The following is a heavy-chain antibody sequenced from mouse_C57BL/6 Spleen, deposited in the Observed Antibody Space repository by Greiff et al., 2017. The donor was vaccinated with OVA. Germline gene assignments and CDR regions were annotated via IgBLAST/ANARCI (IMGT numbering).Heavy chain of an antibody. CDR3: TPPWFAY. CDR1: GFNIKDDY. J-gene: IGHJ3*01. V-gene: IGHV14-4*01. Sequence: EVQLQESGAELVRPGASVKLSCTASGFNIKDDYMHWVKQRPEQGLAWIGWIDPENGDTEYASKFQGKATITADPSSTTAYLQLSGLTSEDTAVSYCTPPWFAYWGQGTLVTVSA. CDR2: IDPENGDT.